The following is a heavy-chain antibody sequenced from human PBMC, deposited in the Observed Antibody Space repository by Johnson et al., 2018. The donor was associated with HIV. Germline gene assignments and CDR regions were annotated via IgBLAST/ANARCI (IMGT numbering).Heavy chain of an antibody. V-gene: IGHV3-30*02. Sequence: QVQLVESGGGLIQPGGSLRLSCAASGVIFSSYGMHWVRQAPGKGLEWVAFIRYDGSNKYYADSVKGRFTISRDNSKNTLYLQMNRLRAEDTAVYYCAKEESGSFLAFDFWGQGTMVAVSS. CDR1: GVIFSSYG. CDR2: IRYDGSNK. J-gene: IGHJ3*01. D-gene: IGHD1-26*01. CDR3: AKEESGSFLAFDF.